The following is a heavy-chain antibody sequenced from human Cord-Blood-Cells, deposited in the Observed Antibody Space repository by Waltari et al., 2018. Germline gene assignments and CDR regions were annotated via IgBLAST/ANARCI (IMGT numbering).Heavy chain of an antibody. CDR3: ARGKTSSSWFDY. V-gene: IGHV4-34*01. CDR2: INHSGST. CDR1: GGSFSGYY. D-gene: IGHD6-13*01. Sequence: QVQLQQWGAGLLKPSETLSLTCAVYGGSFSGYYWSWIRQPPGKGLEWIGEINHSGSTNYTPSLKSRVTISVDTSKNQFSLKLSAVTAADTAVYYCARGKTSSSWFDYWGQGTLVTVSS. J-gene: IGHJ4*02.